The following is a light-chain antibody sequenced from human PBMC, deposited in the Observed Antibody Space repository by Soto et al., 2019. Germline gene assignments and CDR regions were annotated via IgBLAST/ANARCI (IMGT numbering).Light chain of an antibody. Sequence: LTHSPATLSLSPGERATLSCRASQSVSSYLAWYQQKPGQAPRLLIYDASNRATGIPARFSGSGSGTDFTLTISSLEPEDFAVYYCQQRSNWPRTFGQGTKVDIK. CDR3: QQRSNWPRT. CDR2: DAS. V-gene: IGKV3-11*01. CDR1: QSVSSY. J-gene: IGKJ1*01.